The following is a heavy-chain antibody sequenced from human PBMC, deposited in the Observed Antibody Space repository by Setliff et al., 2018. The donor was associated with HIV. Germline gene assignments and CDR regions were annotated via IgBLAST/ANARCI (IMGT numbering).Heavy chain of an antibody. J-gene: IGHJ3*02. CDR1: GFAFSDYD. CDR3: AKDLSGYSSSWYFAFDI. Sequence: GGSLRLSCATSGFAFSDYDFHWVRQVTGEGLEWVSAIGTGGDTYYADSVKGRFTISRDNSKNTLYLQMNSLRAEDTAVYYCAKDLSGYSSSWYFAFDIWGQGTMVTVSS. D-gene: IGHD6-13*01. CDR2: IGTGGDT. V-gene: IGHV3-13*01.